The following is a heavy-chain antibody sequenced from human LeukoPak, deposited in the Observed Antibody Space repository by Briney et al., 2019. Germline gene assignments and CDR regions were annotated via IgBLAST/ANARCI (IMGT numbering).Heavy chain of an antibody. D-gene: IGHD3-10*01. CDR2: INHSGST. V-gene: IGHV4-34*01. CDR1: GGSFSGYY. Sequence: SETLSLTCAVYGGSFSGYYWSWIRQPPGKGLEWIGEINHSGSTNYNPSLKSRVTISVDTSKNQFSLKLSSVTAADTAVYYCARDPWRFGHAFDYWGQGTLVTVSS. J-gene: IGHJ4*02. CDR3: ARDPWRFGHAFDY.